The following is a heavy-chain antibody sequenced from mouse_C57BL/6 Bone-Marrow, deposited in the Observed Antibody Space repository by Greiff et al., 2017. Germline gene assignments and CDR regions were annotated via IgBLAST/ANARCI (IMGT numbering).Heavy chain of an antibody. Sequence: VQLQQSVAELVRPGASVKLSCTASGFNIKNTYMHWVKQRPEQGLEWIGRIDPANGDTKYAPKFQGKATITADTSSHTAYLQLSSLTSEDTAIYYCVRPIYYYGSSCAMDYWGQGTSVTVSA. CDR3: VRPIYYYGSSCAMDY. V-gene: IGHV14-3*01. J-gene: IGHJ4*01. D-gene: IGHD1-1*01. CDR1: GFNIKNTY. CDR2: IDPANGDT.